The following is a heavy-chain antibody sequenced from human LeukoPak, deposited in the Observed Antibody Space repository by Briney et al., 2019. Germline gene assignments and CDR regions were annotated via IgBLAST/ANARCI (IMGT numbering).Heavy chain of an antibody. CDR1: GGSISSYY. Sequence: SSETLSLTCTVCGGSISSYYWSWIRQPAGKGLEWIGRIYTSGSTNYNPSLKSRVTMSVDTSKNQFSLKLSSVTAADTAVYYCARARYYYDSSGYFYYFDYWGQGTLVTVSS. CDR3: ARARYYYDSSGYFYYFDY. J-gene: IGHJ4*02. CDR2: IYTSGST. D-gene: IGHD3-22*01. V-gene: IGHV4-4*07.